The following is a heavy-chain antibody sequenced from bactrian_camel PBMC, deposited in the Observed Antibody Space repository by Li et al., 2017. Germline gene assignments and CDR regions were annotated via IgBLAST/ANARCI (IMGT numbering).Heavy chain of an antibody. CDR3: AVSLGIHSAPYCYIHPDFGY. J-gene: IGHJ6*01. D-gene: IGHD2*01. Sequence: QLVESGGGSVQAGGSMRASCAVSGYRYNYQMGWFRQYPGKEREGLAAIYTGDDSTHYADSVKGRFTISQDNAKNTVYLQMNGLKPEDTAMYYCAVSLGIHSAPYCYIHPDFGYWGRGTQVTVS. CDR1: GYRYNYQ. V-gene: IGHV3S28*01. CDR2: IYTGDDST.